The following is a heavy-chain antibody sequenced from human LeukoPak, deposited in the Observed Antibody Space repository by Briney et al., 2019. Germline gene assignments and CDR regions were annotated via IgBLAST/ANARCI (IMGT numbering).Heavy chain of an antibody. CDR1: GGTLSSYA. Sequence: SLKVSCKASGGTLSSYAFSWVRQAPGQGLEWVGRIIPILGIANYAQKFQGRVTITADKSTSTVYMELSSLRSDDTAVYYCATPAGYSSGWYPHWGQGTLVTVSS. D-gene: IGHD6-19*01. J-gene: IGHJ4*02. V-gene: IGHV1-69*04. CDR2: IIPILGIA. CDR3: ATPAGYSSGWYPH.